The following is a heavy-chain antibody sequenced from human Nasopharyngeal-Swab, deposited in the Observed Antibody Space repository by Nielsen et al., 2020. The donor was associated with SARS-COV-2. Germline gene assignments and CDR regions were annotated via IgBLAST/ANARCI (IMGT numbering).Heavy chain of an antibody. D-gene: IGHD6-13*01. V-gene: IGHV4-38-2*02. CDR1: GYSISSGYY. J-gene: IGHJ4*02. CDR2: IYHSGRT. Sequence: SETLSLTCTVSGYSISSGYYWGWLRQPPGKGLEWIGRIYHSGRTYYHPSLKSRATISVDTSTNQFSLKLSSVTAADTAVYYCARDSGYSSSWYSRDYYFDYWGQGTLVTVSS. CDR3: ARDSGYSSSWYSRDYYFDY.